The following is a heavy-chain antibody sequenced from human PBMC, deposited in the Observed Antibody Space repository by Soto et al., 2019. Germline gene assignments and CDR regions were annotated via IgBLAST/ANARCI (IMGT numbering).Heavy chain of an antibody. CDR3: ARDDFPSGYRTVLRFLEWSPPYYYYYGMDV. Sequence: GASVKVSCKASGYTFTSYGISWVRQAPGQGLEWMGWISAYNGNTNYAQKLQGRVTMTTDTSTSTAYMELRSLRSDDTAVYYCARDDFPSGYRTVLRFLEWSPPYYYYYGMDVWGQGTTVTVSS. CDR2: ISAYNGNT. J-gene: IGHJ6*02. V-gene: IGHV1-18*01. CDR1: GYTFTSYG. D-gene: IGHD3-3*01.